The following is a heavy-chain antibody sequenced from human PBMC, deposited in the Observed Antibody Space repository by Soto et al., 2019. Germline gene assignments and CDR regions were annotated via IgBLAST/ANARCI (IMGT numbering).Heavy chain of an antibody. V-gene: IGHV3-21*04. D-gene: IGHD3-16*01. CDR1: GFTFSRVS. CDR2: ISSASSET. J-gene: IGHJ4*02. Sequence: GGSLRLSCEASGFTFSRVSMNWVRQVPGKGLEWVASISSASSETWYADSVKGRFIISRDSAQNSLFLQMNTLRPEDSAIYYCARVAYWGSYFGQGTLVTVSS. CDR3: ARVAYWGSY.